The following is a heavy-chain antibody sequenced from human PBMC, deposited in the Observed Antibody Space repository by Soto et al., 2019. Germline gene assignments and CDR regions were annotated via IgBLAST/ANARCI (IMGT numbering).Heavy chain of an antibody. CDR1: GFPFSTQG. CDR2: IWYDGSNK. CDR3: ARDLGKGRYFAL. D-gene: IGHD7-27*01. J-gene: IGHJ4*02. Sequence: QVQLVESGGGVVQPGRSLRLSCAASGFPFSTQGMHWVRQAPGKGLEWVAVIWYDGSNKYYTDSVKGRFTISRDNSRNTLYLDMNSLRAEDTAMYDCARDLGKGRYFALWGQGTLVTVSS. V-gene: IGHV3-33*01.